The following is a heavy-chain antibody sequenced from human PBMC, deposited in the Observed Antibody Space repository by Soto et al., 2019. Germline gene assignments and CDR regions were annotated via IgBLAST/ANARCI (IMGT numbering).Heavy chain of an antibody. D-gene: IGHD3-22*01. J-gene: IGHJ4*02. CDR2: ISCSGGST. Sequence: PGGSLRLSCAASGLTFSSYAMSWVRQAPGKGLEWVSAISCSGGSTYYADSVKGRFTISRDNSKNTLYLQMNSLRAEDTAVYYCAKDLGYYDSSGYYDPDYWGQGTLVTVSS. CDR3: AKDLGYYDSSGYYDPDY. CDR1: GLTFSSYA. V-gene: IGHV3-23*01.